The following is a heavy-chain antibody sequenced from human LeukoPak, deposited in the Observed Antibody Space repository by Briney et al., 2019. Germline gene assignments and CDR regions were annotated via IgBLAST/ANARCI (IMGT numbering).Heavy chain of an antibody. Sequence: GRSLRLSCAASGFTFNIYSMYWVRQAPGKGLEWVASMSSDASSEYYADSVKGRFTISRDNSKNMLYLQINSLRAEDTAVYYCVKDFGYSLDYWGQGTLVTVSS. CDR2: MSSDASSE. CDR3: VKDFGYSLDY. V-gene: IGHV3-30*04. J-gene: IGHJ4*02. D-gene: IGHD5-18*01. CDR1: GFTFNIYS.